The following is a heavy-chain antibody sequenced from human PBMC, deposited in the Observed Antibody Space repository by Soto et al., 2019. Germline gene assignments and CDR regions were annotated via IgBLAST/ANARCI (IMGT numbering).Heavy chain of an antibody. V-gene: IGHV1-69*13. CDR1: GGTFSSYA. CDR2: IIPIFGTA. D-gene: IGHD6-19*01. CDR3: ARVEKSRWLVYWDFDY. Sequence: ASVKVSCKASGGTFSSYAISWVRQAPGQGLECMGGIIPIFGTANYAQKFQGRVTITADESTSTAYMELSSLRSEDTAVYYCARVEKSRWLVYWDFDYWGQGTLVTVSS. J-gene: IGHJ4*02.